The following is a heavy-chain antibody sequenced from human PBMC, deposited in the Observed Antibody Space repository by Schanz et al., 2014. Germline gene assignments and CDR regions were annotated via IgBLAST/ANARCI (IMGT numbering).Heavy chain of an antibody. CDR2: ISYDGRNK. J-gene: IGHJ6*02. Sequence: QVQLVESGGGVVQPGRSLRLSCAASGFTMITYAMHWVRQPPGKGLEWVAVISYDGRNKYFADSVKGRFTISRDNSKNTLFLQVNSLRAEDTAVYYCAKDHFGHYDSSGCSDCYYYGMDVWGQGTTVTVSS. V-gene: IGHV3-30*04. CDR3: AKDHFGHYDSSGCSDCYYYGMDV. D-gene: IGHD3-22*01. CDR1: GFTMITYA.